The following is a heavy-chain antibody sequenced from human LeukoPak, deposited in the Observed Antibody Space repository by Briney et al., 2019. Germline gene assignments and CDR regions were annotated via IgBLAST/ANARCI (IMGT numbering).Heavy chain of an antibody. CDR3: AKDLGLGYCSSTSCPNWFDP. D-gene: IGHD2-2*01. Sequence: PGASLRLSCAASGFTFSSYAMSWVRQAPGKGLEWVSAISGSGGSTYYADSVKGRFTIFRDNSKNTLYLQMNSLRAEDTAVYYCAKDLGLGYCSSTSCPNWFDPWGQGTLVTVSS. J-gene: IGHJ5*02. V-gene: IGHV3-23*01. CDR2: ISGSGGST. CDR1: GFTFSSYA.